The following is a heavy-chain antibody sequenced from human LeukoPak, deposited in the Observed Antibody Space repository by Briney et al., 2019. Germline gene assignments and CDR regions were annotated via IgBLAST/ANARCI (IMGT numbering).Heavy chain of an antibody. D-gene: IGHD6-6*01. CDR1: GYTFTSYY. V-gene: IGHV1-46*01. J-gene: IGHJ3*02. Sequence: ASVKVSCKASGYTFTSYYMHWVRQAPGQGLEWMGIINPSGGSTSYAQKFQSRVTMTRDMSTSTVYMELSSLRSEDTAVYHCAYSSSILNAFDIWGQGTMVTVSS. CDR3: AYSSSILNAFDI. CDR2: INPSGGST.